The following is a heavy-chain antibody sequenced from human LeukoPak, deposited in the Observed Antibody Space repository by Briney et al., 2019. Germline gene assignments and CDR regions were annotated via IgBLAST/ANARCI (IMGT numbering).Heavy chain of an antibody. V-gene: IGHV3-7*03. CDR2: IKQDGSER. Sequence: PGGSLRLSCAASGFTFSSYWMSWVRQAPGKGLEWVANIKQDGSERYYVDSVKGRFTISRDNAKNSLYLQMNSLRAEDTAVYYCARDPYSSGLLTFDIWGHGTMVTVSS. J-gene: IGHJ3*02. CDR3: ARDPYSSGLLTFDI. D-gene: IGHD6-19*01. CDR1: GFTFSSYW.